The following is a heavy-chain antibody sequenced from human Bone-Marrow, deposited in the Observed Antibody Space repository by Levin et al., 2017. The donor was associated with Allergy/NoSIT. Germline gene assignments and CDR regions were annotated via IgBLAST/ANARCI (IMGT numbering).Heavy chain of an antibody. CDR1: TFTITSNY. Sequence: LSLTCATTTFTITSNYMSWVRQAPGKGLEWVSLLYSDGRTYYADSVKGRFIISRDNYNNTLYLQMKSLRAEDAAVYYCARAGNYGSSSSWLFDYWGQGTRVTVSS. J-gene: IGHJ4*02. CDR3: ARAGNYGSSSSWLFDY. D-gene: IGHD6-13*01. V-gene: IGHV3-53*01. CDR2: LYSDGRT.